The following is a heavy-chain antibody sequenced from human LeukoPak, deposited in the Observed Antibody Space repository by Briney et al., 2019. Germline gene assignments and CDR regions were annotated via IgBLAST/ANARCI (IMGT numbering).Heavy chain of an antibody. V-gene: IGHV4-39*01. CDR2: IFYSGST. Sequence: SETLSLTCTVSGGSISSSNYYWGWIRQPPGKGLEWIGNIFYSGSTYYNPSLKSRVTISVDTSKKQFSLKLSSVTAAATAVYYCAGLVVATATIDYWGQGTLVTVSS. CDR3: AGLVVATATIDY. D-gene: IGHD2-21*02. CDR1: GGSISSSNYY. J-gene: IGHJ4*02.